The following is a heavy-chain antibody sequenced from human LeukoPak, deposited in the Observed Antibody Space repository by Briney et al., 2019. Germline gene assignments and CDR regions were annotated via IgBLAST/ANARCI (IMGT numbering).Heavy chain of an antibody. D-gene: IGHD3-22*01. J-gene: IGHJ4*02. V-gene: IGHV1-18*01. CDR1: GYTFTSYG. CDR2: ISAYNGNT. Sequence: GASVKVSCKASGYTFTSYGISWVRQAPGQGLEWMGWISAYNGNTNYAQKLQGRVTMTTDTSTSTAYMELRSLRSDDTAVYYCAKIYYDGRGFYSFFDYGGQGTRFTVSS. CDR3: AKIYYDGRGFYSFFDY.